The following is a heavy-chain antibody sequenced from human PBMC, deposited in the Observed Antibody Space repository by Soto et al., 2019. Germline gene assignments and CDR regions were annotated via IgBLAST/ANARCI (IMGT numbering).Heavy chain of an antibody. V-gene: IGHV3-7*01. CDR2: IKQDGSET. Sequence: GGSLRLSCATSGFVFSSFWLSWVRQAPGKGLEWVANIKQDGSETYYVDSVKGRFTISRDNSKNTLYLQMNSLRVEDTAVYYCARDGYCSGGSCYTWYFDLWGRGTLVTVSS. CDR3: ARDGYCSGGSCYTWYFDL. D-gene: IGHD2-15*01. CDR1: GFVFSSFW. J-gene: IGHJ2*01.